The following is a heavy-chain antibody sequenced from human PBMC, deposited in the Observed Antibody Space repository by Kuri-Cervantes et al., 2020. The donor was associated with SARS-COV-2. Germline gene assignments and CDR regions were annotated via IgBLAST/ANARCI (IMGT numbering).Heavy chain of an antibody. D-gene: IGHD2/OR15-2a*01. J-gene: IGHJ4*02. CDR3: AHTGVYFDFDY. Sequence: SGPTLVKPTQTLTLTCTFSGFSLSTSEVGVGWIRQPPGKALEWLALIYWDDGKRYSPSLKSRLTITKDTSKNQVVLTMTNMDPVDTATYYCAHTGVYFDFDYWGQGTLVTVSS. CDR1: GFSLSTSEVG. V-gene: IGHV2-5*02. CDR2: IYWDDGK.